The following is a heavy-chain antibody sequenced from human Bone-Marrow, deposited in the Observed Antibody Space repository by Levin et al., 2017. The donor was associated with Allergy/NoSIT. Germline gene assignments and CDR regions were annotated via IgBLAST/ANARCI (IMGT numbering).Heavy chain of an antibody. CDR2: IYHSGST. J-gene: IGHJ4*02. CDR1: GSSISSGYN. V-gene: IGHV4-38-2*01. D-gene: IGHD1-26*01. CDR3: ARCPSGSYPTRFDY. Sequence: NPSETLSLTCVVSGSSISSGYNWGWIRQSPGKGLEWIGSIYHSGSTYYNPSLKSRVTISVDTSKNQFSLRLTSVTAADTAVYYCARCPSGSYPTRFDYWGQGTLVTVSS.